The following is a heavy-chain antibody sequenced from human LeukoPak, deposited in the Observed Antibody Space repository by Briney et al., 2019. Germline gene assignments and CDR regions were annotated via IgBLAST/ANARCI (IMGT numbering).Heavy chain of an antibody. CDR1: GFTFLTYA. CDR3: AKAGRSGWYPGWPFDI. CDR2: IRDSGAST. Sequence: PGGSLRLSCVASGFTFLTYAMSWVRQAPGKGLQWVSVIRDSGASTYYADSAKGRFTISRDNSKNTLYLQMNSLRAEDTAVYYCAKAGRSGWYPGWPFDIWGQGTMVTVSS. J-gene: IGHJ3*02. V-gene: IGHV3-23*01. D-gene: IGHD6-19*01.